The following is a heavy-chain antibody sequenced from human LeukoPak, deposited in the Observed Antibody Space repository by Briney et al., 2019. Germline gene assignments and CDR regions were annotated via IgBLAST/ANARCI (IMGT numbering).Heavy chain of an antibody. CDR3: ARVLYVDTAMVFDY. J-gene: IGHJ4*02. CDR1: GFTFSSYS. Sequence: GASLRLSCAASGFTFSSYSMNWVRQAPGKGLEWVSSISSSSSYIYYADSVKGRFTISRDNAKNSLYLQMNSLRAEDTAVYYCARVLYVDTAMVFDYWGQGTLVTVSS. D-gene: IGHD5-18*01. V-gene: IGHV3-21*01. CDR2: ISSSSSYI.